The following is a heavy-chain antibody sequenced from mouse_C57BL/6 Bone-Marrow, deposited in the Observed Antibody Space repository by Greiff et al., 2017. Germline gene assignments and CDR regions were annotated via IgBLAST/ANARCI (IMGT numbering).Heavy chain of an antibody. CDR2: IHPNSGST. Sequence: QVQLQQPGAELVKPGASVKLSCKASGYTFTSYWMHWVKQRPGQGLEWIGMIHPNSGSTNYNEKFKSKATLTVDKSSSTAYMQLSSLTSEDSAVYYCARNYLYYYGSSKDYWGQGTTLTVSS. CDR1: GYTFTSYW. CDR3: ARNYLYYYGSSKDY. D-gene: IGHD1-1*01. J-gene: IGHJ2*01. V-gene: IGHV1-64*01.